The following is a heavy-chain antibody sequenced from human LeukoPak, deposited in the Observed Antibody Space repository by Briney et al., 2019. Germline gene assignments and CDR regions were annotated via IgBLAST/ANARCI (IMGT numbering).Heavy chain of an antibody. Sequence: SETLSLTCVVSGGSIGSYYWSWIRQPPGKGLEWIGYIYYSGSTNYNPSLKSRVTISVDTSKNQFSLKLNSVTAADTAVYYCAKGARYGDVWGQGTTVTVSS. CDR2: IYYSGST. J-gene: IGHJ6*02. CDR1: GGSIGSYY. V-gene: IGHV4-59*01. D-gene: IGHD1-14*01. CDR3: AKGARYGDV.